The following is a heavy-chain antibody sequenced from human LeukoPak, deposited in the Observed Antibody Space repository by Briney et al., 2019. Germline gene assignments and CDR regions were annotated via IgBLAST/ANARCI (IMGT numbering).Heavy chain of an antibody. CDR1: GGSFSGYY. Sequence: SETLSLTCAVYGGSFSGYYWSWIRQPPGKGLEWIGEINHSGSTNYNPSLKSRVTISLDTSKNQFSLKLSSMTAADTAVYYCARGGHPEPNDCWGQGTLVTVSS. V-gene: IGHV4-34*01. J-gene: IGHJ4*02. CDR3: ARGGHPEPNDC. CDR2: INHSGST.